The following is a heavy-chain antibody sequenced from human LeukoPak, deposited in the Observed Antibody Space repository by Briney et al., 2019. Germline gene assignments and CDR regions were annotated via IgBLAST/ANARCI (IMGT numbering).Heavy chain of an antibody. V-gene: IGHV3-23*05. CDR3: AHTMVRGSYNMDV. CDR2: ITNSGSST. J-gene: IGHJ6*02. CDR1: GFTFTSYA. D-gene: IGHD3-10*01. Sequence: PGGSLRLSCAASGFTFTSYARTWVRQAPGKGLEWVSGITNSGSSTYYADSVRGRFTISRDNSRNTLYLQLSSLRAEDTAVYYCAHTMVRGSYNMDVWGQGSTVTVSS.